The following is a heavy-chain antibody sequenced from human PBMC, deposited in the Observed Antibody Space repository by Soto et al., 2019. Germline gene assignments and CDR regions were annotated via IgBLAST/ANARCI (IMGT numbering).Heavy chain of an antibody. J-gene: IGHJ4*02. Sequence: GASVKVSCKAIGYSFTSHYMHWVRQAPGQGLEWMGTIYPGGVNIGYAQKFKGRVTMTKDTSTSTVYMELNSLTSEDTAVYYCVRAGIETTPYYFDYWGQGTLVTVSS. CDR2: IYPGGVNI. V-gene: IGHV1-46*03. CDR3: VRAGIETTPYYFDY. D-gene: IGHD4-4*01. CDR1: GYSFTSHY.